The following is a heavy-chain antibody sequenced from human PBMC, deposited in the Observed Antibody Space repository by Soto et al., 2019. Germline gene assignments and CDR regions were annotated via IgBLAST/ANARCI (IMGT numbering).Heavy chain of an antibody. CDR1: GFTFSDYY. Sequence: GSLRLSCAASGFTFSDYYMSWIRQAPGKGLEWLSYSSDSGTFTRYADSVKGRFSISRDNAKNSLYLQINSLRGEDTAIYYCARSGDNYNLLDYWGQGTPVTVSS. J-gene: IGHJ4*02. CDR3: ARSGDNYNLLDY. CDR2: SSDSGTFT. D-gene: IGHD1-1*01. V-gene: IGHV3-11*06.